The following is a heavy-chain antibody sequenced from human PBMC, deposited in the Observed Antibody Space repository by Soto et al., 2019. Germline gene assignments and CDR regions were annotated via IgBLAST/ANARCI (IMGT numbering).Heavy chain of an antibody. D-gene: IGHD1-7*01. V-gene: IGHV4-59*12. J-gene: IGHJ4*02. Sequence: PSETLSLTCTVSGGSISSYYWSWIRQPPGKGLEWIGEIYHSGSTNYNPSLKSRVTISVDKSKNQFSLKLSSVTAADTAVYYCARDAGYDWNYSSGYFDYWGQGTLVTVSS. CDR3: ARDAGYDWNYSSGYFDY. CDR2: IYHSGST. CDR1: GGSISSYY.